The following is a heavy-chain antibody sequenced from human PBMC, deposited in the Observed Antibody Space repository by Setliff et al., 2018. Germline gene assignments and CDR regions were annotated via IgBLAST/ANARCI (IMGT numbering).Heavy chain of an antibody. D-gene: IGHD3-22*01. J-gene: IGHJ6*03. V-gene: IGHV1-2*02. CDR1: GFTFTDYY. CDR2: INPDNGGT. Sequence: ASVKVSCKASGFTFTDYYIHWVRQAPGQGLEWMGWINPDNGGTNYAQKFQGRVTLTRDTSISTAYMELSRLRSDDTAVYYCVREGVDSRSSTDYRYYMDVWGKGTTVTVSS. CDR3: VREGVDSRSSTDYRYYMDV.